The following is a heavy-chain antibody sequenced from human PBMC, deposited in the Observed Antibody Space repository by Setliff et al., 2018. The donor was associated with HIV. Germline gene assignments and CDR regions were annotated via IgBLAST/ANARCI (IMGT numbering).Heavy chain of an antibody. V-gene: IGHV3-9*01. J-gene: IGHJ4*01. CDR1: GFTFHDYA. CDR3: AKDGISGGSYPPYYFDY. CDR2: ISWNSGTI. D-gene: IGHD2-15*01. Sequence: PGGSLRLSCAASGFTFHDYAMHWVRQAPGKGLEWVSGISWNSGTIGYADSVKGRFTISRDNSKNTLYLQMNRLRVDDTAVYYCAKDGISGGSYPPYYFDYWGHGTLVTVS.